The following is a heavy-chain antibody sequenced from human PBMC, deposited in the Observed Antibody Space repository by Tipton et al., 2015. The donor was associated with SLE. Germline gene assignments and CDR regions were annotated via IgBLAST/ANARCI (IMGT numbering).Heavy chain of an antibody. V-gene: IGHV3-11*04. J-gene: IGHJ6*02. CDR2: ISSSGHSI. Sequence: SLRLSCAASGITFSDYYMSWIRQAPGKGLEWIGYISSSGHSILYADSVKGRFTISRDNAKNTLYLQMNSLRAEDTAVYYCARDLRQDPYYYYGMDVWGQGTTVTVSS. CDR1: GITFSDYY. CDR3: ARDLRQDPYYYYGMDV.